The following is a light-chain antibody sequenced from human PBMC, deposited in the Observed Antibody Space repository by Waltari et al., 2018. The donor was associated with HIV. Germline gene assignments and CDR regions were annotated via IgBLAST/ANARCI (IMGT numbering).Light chain of an antibody. CDR3: SSYTSSSWV. J-gene: IGLJ3*02. CDR2: DVS. Sequence: QSALTQPASVSGSPGQSITISCTGTSSDVGGYTYVSWYQHHPGKAPKLMIYDVSNRPSGVSNRFSGSKSGNTASLTISGLQAEEEADYYCSSYTSSSWVFGGGTKLTVL. CDR1: SSDVGGYTY. V-gene: IGLV2-14*03.